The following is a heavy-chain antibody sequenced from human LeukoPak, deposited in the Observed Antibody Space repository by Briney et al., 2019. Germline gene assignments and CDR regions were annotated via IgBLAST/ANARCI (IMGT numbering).Heavy chain of an antibody. D-gene: IGHD2-2*02. CDR1: GGSITSGGYY. V-gene: IGHV4-61*08. J-gene: IGHJ4*01. CDR3: TRGKPDTVFDS. Sequence: PETLSLTCTVSGGSITSGGYYWSWIRQHPGKGLEWIGYIYYSGSTNYNPSLKTRVTISLDRSKDQFSLKLTSVTAADTAVYYCTRGKPDTVFDSWGRGNPVSLSS. CDR2: IYYSGST.